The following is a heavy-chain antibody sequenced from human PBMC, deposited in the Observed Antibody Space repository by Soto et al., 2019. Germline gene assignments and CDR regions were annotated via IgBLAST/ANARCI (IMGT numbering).Heavy chain of an antibody. J-gene: IGHJ2*01. CDR2: ISSSSSNI. Sequence: EVQLVESGGGLVKPGGSLRLSCAASGFTFSSYSMNWVRQAPGKGLEWVSSISSSSSNIYYADAVKGRFTMSRDNANNLVYLQMNSLRAEDTAVYYWARDGGRRGGGYFDLWGRGTLVTVSS. D-gene: IGHD3-16*01. CDR3: ARDGGRRGGGYFDL. CDR1: GFTFSSYS. V-gene: IGHV3-21*06.